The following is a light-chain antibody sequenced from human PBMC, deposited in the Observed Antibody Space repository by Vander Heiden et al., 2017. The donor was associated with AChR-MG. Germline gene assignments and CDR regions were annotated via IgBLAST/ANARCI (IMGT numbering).Light chain of an antibody. CDR2: SAS. J-gene: IGKJ3*01. V-gene: IGKV1-9*01. CDR1: QVISTY. Sequence: IQLTQSPSSLSASVGDRVTITCRASQVISTYLAWYQQKPGKAPELLIYSASTLQSGVPSRFSGSGSGTSFTLTISSLQPEDFATYYCQQLNSYPRTVGPGTKVDIK. CDR3: QQLNSYPRT.